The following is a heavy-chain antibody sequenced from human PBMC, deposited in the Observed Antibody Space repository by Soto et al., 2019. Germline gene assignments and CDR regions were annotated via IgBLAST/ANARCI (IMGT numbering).Heavy chain of an antibody. CDR3: ARSLAVTRDAFDV. D-gene: IGHD2-15*01. Sequence: QVQMVQSGAEVKKPGASVKVSCKASGYSFTSYDVNWVRQAPGQGLEWVGWMTPNSDDTGYAQKFQGRGTLTRDTSISTAYMELSGLTSEDTSMYYCARSLAVTRDAFDVWGQGTMVTVSS. J-gene: IGHJ3*01. CDR2: MTPNSDDT. V-gene: IGHV1-8*01. CDR1: GYSFTSYD.